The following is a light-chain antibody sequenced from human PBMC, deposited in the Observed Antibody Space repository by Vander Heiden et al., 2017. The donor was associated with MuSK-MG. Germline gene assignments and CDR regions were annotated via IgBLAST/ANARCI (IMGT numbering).Light chain of an antibody. CDR1: QNITLY. CDR2: GAS. CDR3: QQSYRTPFT. Sequence: DIQMTQSPSSLSASVGDRVTIPCRASQNITLYLNWYQQKAGKAPTLLIFGASNLQGGVTSRFNGGGSGTEFTLTITSLQPEDVATYYCQQSYRTPFTFGQGTKVEIK. V-gene: IGKV1-39*01. J-gene: IGKJ2*01.